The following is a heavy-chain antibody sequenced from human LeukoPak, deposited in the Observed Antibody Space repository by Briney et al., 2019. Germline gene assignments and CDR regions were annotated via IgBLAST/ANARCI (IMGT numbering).Heavy chain of an antibody. D-gene: IGHD2-2*01. CDR2: VYFSGTT. Sequence: SETLSLTCTVSGVSISTDNHYWGWIRQPPGKGLEWIGAVYFSGTTYYNPSLKGPVTVSVDKSKNQFSLKLSSVTAADTAVYYCARVQRYCSSTSCPEDAFDIWGQGTMVTVSS. CDR3: ARVQRYCSSTSCPEDAFDI. J-gene: IGHJ3*02. CDR1: GVSISTDNHY. V-gene: IGHV4-61*05.